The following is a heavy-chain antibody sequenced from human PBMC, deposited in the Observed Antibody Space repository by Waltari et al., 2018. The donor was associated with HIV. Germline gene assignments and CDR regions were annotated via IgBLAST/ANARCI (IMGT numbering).Heavy chain of an antibody. CDR2: IKDDGSEK. J-gene: IGHJ6*02. CDR3: ARIGTFPHNYAIDF. V-gene: IGHV3-7*01. CDR1: GFTFTTYW. Sequence: EVQLMESGGGLVQSGGSLRLSCAASGFTFTTYWMSWVRQTPGKGLGWVAEIKDDGSEKYYMGSVKGRFTISRDNAKNSMFLQMNSLRAEDTAVYYCARIGTFPHNYAIDFWGQGTTVTVSS. D-gene: IGHD1-26*01.